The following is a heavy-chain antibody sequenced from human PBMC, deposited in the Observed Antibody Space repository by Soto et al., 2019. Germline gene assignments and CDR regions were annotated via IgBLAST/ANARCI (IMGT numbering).Heavy chain of an antibody. D-gene: IGHD2-15*01. CDR1: GFTFSTYT. CDR2: VSGSGRYI. Sequence: GGSLRLSCAASGFTFSTYTMNWVRQAPGKGLEWVSSVSGSGRYIYYADSVKGRFTISRDNSKNTLYLQMNSLRAEDTAVYYCAKTLYYSGYCSGGSCYGPFDYWGQGTLVTVSS. V-gene: IGHV3-21*01. J-gene: IGHJ4*02. CDR3: AKTLYYSGYCSGGSCYGPFDY.